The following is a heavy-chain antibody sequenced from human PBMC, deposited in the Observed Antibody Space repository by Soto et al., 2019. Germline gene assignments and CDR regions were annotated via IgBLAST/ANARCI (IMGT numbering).Heavy chain of an antibody. Sequence: SETLSLTCTVSGGSISSSSYYWGWIRQPPGKGLEWIGSIYYSGSTYYNTSLKSRVTISVDTSKNQFSLKLSSVTAADTAVYYCARAAYYYDSSGLDYWGQGTLVTVSS. D-gene: IGHD3-22*01. V-gene: IGHV4-39*07. CDR3: ARAAYYYDSSGLDY. J-gene: IGHJ4*02. CDR2: IYYSGST. CDR1: GGSISSSSYY.